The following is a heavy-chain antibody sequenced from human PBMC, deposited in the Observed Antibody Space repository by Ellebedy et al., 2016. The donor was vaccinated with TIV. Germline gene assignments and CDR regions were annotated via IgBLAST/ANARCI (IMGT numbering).Heavy chain of an antibody. J-gene: IGHJ4*03. CDR3: ARDQGWAYPGSTRFDY. V-gene: IGHV1-3*01. D-gene: IGHD3-10*01. Sequence: AASVKVSCKASGYTFTSYAMHWVRQAPGQRLEWMGWINAGNGNTKYSQKFQGRVTITRDTSASTAYMELSSLRSEDTAVYYCARDQGWAYPGSTRFDYWGQGTLVTVSS. CDR1: GYTFTSYA. CDR2: INAGNGNT.